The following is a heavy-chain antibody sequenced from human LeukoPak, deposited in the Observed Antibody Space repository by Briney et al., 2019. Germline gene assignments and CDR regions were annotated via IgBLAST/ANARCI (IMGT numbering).Heavy chain of an antibody. V-gene: IGHV5-51*01. D-gene: IGHD4-17*01. J-gene: IGHJ3*01. CDR1: GYSFTSYW. CDR2: IYPGDSDT. CDR3: ARQGTTVTHGGAFDF. Sequence: KVGESLKISCKGSGYSFTSYWIGWVRQMPGKGLEWMGIIYPGDSDTRYSPSFQGQVTLSADKSTSTAYLQWSSLKASDTAMYYCARQGTTVTHGGAFDFWGPGTMVTVS.